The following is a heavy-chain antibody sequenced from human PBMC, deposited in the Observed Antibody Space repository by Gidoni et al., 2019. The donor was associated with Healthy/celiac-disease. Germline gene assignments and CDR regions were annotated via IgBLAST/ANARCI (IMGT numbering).Heavy chain of an antibody. CDR1: GFSLSTSGVG. V-gene: IGHV2-5*02. CDR3: AHSGSSPVDFWSGYYLNWFDP. D-gene: IGHD3-3*01. CDR2: IYWDDDK. J-gene: IGHJ5*02. Sequence: QITLKESGPTLVKPTQTLTLTCTFSGFSLSTSGVGVGWIRQPPGKALEWLALIYWDDDKRYSPSLKSRLTITKDTSKNQVVLTMTNMDPVDTATYYCAHSGSSPVDFWSGYYLNWFDPWGQGTLVTVSS.